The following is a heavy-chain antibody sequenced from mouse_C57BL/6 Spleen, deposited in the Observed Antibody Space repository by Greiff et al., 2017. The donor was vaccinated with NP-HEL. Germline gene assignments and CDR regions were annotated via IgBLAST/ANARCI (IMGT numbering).Heavy chain of an antibody. Sequence: QVQLQQSGAELVRPGTSVKVSCKASGYAFTNYLIEWVKQRPGQGLEWIGVINPGSGGTNYNEKFKGKATLTADKSSSTAYMQLSSLTSEDSAVYFCARDLHFDYWGQGTTLTVSS. J-gene: IGHJ2*01. CDR3: ARDLHFDY. CDR2: INPGSGGT. CDR1: GYAFTNYL. V-gene: IGHV1-54*01.